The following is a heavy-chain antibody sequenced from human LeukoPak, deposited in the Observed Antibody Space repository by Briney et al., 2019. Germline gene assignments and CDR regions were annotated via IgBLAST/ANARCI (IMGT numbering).Heavy chain of an antibody. CDR2: FDPEDGET. CDR1: GYTLTELS. D-gene: IGHD2-8*01. J-gene: IGHJ4*02. CDR3: LCTSHEVYATVYFDY. Sequence: ASVKVSCKVSGYTLTELSMHWVRQAPGKGLEWMGGFDPEDGETIYAQKFQGRVTMTEDTSTDTAYMELSSLRSEDTAVYYCLCTSHEVYATVYFDYWGQGTLVTVSS. V-gene: IGHV1-24*01.